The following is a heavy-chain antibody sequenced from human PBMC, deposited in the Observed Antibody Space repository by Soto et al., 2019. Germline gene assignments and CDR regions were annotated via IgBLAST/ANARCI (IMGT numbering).Heavy chain of an antibody. CDR1: GYSFTSYW. CDR3: ARLAETGSTYNWFDP. Sequence: PGESLKISCKGSGYSFTSYWIGWVRQMPGKGLEWMGIIYPGDSDTRYSPSFQGQVTISADKSISTAYLQWSSLKASDTAMYYCARLAETGSTYNWFDPWGQGTLGTVSS. V-gene: IGHV5-51*01. J-gene: IGHJ5*02. CDR2: IYPGDSDT. D-gene: IGHD1-1*01.